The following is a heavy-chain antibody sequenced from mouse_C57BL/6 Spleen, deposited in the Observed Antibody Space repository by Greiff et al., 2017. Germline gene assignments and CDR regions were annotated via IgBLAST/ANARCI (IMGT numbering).Heavy chain of an antibody. CDR1: GYTFTEYT. V-gene: IGHV1-62-2*01. D-gene: IGHD2-10*02. CDR3: ARHEGYGNYVHWYFDV. J-gene: IGHJ1*03. CDR2: FYPGSGSI. Sequence: QVQLQHSGAELVKPGASVKLSCKASGYTFTEYTIHWVKQRSGQGLEWIGWFYPGSGSIKYNEKFKDKATLTADKSSSTVYMELSRLTSEDSAVYFCARHEGYGNYVHWYFDVWGTGTTVTVSS.